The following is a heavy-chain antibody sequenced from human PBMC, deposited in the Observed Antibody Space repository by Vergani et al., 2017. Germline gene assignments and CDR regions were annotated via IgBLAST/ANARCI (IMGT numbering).Heavy chain of an antibody. J-gene: IGHJ4*02. CDR2: ISGSGGST. CDR1: GFTFSSYA. CDR3: ARCYYDSSGYYWLDY. D-gene: IGHD3-22*01. V-gene: IGHV3-23*01. Sequence: VQLLESGGGLVQPGGSLRLSCAASGFTFSSYAMSWVRQAPGKGLEWVSAISGSGGSTYYADSVKGRFTISRDNSKNTLYLQMNSLRAEDTAVYYCARCYYDSSGYYWLDYWGQGTLVTVSS.